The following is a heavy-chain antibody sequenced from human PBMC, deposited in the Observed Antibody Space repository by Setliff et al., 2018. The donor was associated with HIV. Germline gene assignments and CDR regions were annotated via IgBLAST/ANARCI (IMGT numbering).Heavy chain of an antibody. V-gene: IGHV3-74*01. J-gene: IGHJ4*02. CDR2: INSDGSST. CDR1: GFTFSSYW. D-gene: IGHD3-10*01. CDR3: ARDQVANYYGSGIDY. Sequence: LRLSCAASGFTFSSYWMHWVRQAPGKGLVWVSRINSDGSSTSYADSVKGRFTISRDNSKNTLYLQMNSLRAEDTAVYYCARDQVANYYGSGIDYWGQGTLVTVS.